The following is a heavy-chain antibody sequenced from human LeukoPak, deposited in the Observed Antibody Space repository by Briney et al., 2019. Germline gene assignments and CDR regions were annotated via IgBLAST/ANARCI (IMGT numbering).Heavy chain of an antibody. D-gene: IGHD4-17*01. J-gene: IGHJ4*02. CDR3: ARVKVYHGDYVGYFDY. CDR2: IIPIFGTA. CDR1: GGTCISYA. V-gene: IGHV1-69*13. Sequence: GASVKVSCKASGGTCISYAISWVRQATGQGLEWMGGIIPIFGTANYAQKFQGRVTITADESTSTAYMELSSLRSEDTAVYYCARVKVYHGDYVGYFDYWGQGTLVTVSS.